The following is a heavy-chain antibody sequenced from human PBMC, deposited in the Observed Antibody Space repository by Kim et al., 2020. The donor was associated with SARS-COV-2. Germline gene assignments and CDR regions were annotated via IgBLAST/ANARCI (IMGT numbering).Heavy chain of an antibody. Sequence: SETLSLTCTVSGVSISGYYWSWIRQPPGKGLEWIGYIYYSESTNHTTYNASLKSRVTISVDTSKNQFSLKLSSVATADTAVYFCARHGVAQNCFDPWGQG. CDR2: IYYSEST. V-gene: IGHV4-59*13. CDR3: ARHGVAQNCFDP. J-gene: IGHJ5*02. CDR1: GVSISGYY. D-gene: IGHD3-3*01.